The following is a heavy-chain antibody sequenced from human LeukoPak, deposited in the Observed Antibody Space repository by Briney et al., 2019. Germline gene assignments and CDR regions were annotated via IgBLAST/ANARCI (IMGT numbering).Heavy chain of an antibody. CDR2: IYPGDSDT. Sequence: GESLKISCKGSGYSFANYWIGWVRQMPGKGLEWMGIIYPGDSDTRYSPSFQGQVTMSADKSISTAYLQWSSLKASDTAMYYCARQVYDSSGYYYHPPDYWGQGTLVTVSS. V-gene: IGHV5-51*01. CDR1: GYSFANYW. D-gene: IGHD3-22*01. CDR3: ARQVYDSSGYYYHPPDY. J-gene: IGHJ4*02.